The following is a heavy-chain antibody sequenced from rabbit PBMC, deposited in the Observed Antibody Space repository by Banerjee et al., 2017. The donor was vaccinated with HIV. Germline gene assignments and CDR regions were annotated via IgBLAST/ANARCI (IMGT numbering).Heavy chain of an antibody. CDR2: IYAGSGCTE. J-gene: IGHJ4*01. V-gene: IGHV1S40*01. D-gene: IGHD6-1*01. CDR3: ARGEYRYGYGGYGYVPYYFTL. CDR1: GFSFSNGYW. Sequence: QSLEESGGDLVKPGASLTLTCTASGFSFSNGYWICWVRPAPGKGLEWIACIYAGSGCTEYVPSWAKGRFNITKTSSTTGTLQITSLTAADTATYFCARGEYRYGYGGYGYVPYYFTLGGPGTLVTVS.